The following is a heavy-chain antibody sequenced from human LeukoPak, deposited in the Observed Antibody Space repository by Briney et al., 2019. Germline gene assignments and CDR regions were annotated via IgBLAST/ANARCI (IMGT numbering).Heavy chain of an antibody. CDR3: ARGLVLATDDAFDI. V-gene: IGHV4-59*01. Sequence: SETLSLTCTVSGGSISSYFWSWLRQPPGKGLEWIGYIWDTEITDYHPSLKSRVTISLDTSKNHFYLTLRSVTAADTALYFCARGLVLATDDAFDIWGQGTLVTVSS. D-gene: IGHD5-12*01. CDR2: IWDTEIT. J-gene: IGHJ3*02. CDR1: GGSISSYF.